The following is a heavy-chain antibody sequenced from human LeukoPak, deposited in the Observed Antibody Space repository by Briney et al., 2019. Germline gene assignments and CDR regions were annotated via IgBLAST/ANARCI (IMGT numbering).Heavy chain of an antibody. J-gene: IGHJ6*02. CDR2: IYTSGST. Sequence: SQTLSLTCTVSGGSISSGSYYWSWIRQPAGKGLEWTGRIYTSGSTNYNPSLKSRVTISVDTSKNQFSLKLCSVTAADTAVYYCARGRSGSYQYYYGLDVWGQGTTVTVSS. CDR1: GGSISSGSYY. CDR3: ARGRSGSYQYYYGLDV. D-gene: IGHD1-26*01. V-gene: IGHV4-61*02.